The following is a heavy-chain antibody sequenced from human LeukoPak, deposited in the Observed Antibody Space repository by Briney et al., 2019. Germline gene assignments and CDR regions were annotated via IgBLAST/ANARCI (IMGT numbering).Heavy chain of an antibody. CDR1: GGTFSSYA. V-gene: IGHV1-69*01. CDR2: IIPIFGTA. CDR3: ARGSYPAGTADY. Sequence: SVKVSCKASGGTFSSYAISWVRQAPGQGLEWMGGIIPIFGTANYAQKFQGRVPITADESTSTAYMELSSLRSEDTAVYYCARGSYPAGTADYWGQGTLVTVSS. D-gene: IGHD6-13*01. J-gene: IGHJ4*02.